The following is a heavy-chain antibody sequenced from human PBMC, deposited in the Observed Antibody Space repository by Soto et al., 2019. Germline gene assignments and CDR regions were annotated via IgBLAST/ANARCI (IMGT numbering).Heavy chain of an antibody. V-gene: IGHV4-34*01. CDR1: GGSFSGYY. D-gene: IGHD3-9*01. Sequence: SLTCAVYGGSFSGYYWSWIRQPPGKGLEWIGEINHSGSTNYNPSLKSRVTISVDTSKNQFSLKLSSVNAADTDVYYCARSRILTGYTHYYYYYGMDVWGQGT. CDR2: INHSGST. CDR3: ARSRILTGYTHYYYYYGMDV. J-gene: IGHJ6*02.